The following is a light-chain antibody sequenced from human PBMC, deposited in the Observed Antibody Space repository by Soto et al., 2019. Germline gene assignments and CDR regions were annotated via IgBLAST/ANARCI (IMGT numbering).Light chain of an antibody. CDR3: CSYAGNYTYV. V-gene: IGLV2-11*01. CDR1: SSDVGGYNY. Sequence: VLTQPRSVSGSPGQSVTISCTGTSSDVGGYNYVSWYQQNPGRAPKLMIYDVNKRPSGVPNRFSASKSDNTASLTISGLQADDEADYYCCSYAGNYTYVFGTGTKVPS. CDR2: DVN. J-gene: IGLJ1*01.